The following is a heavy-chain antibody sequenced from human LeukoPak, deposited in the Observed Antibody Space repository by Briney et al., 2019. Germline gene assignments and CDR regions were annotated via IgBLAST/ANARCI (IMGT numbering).Heavy chain of an antibody. V-gene: IGHV1-2*02. D-gene: IGHD4-23*01. CDR1: GYTFTGYY. J-gene: IGHJ6*03. CDR2: INPNSGGT. Sequence: ASVKASCKASGYTFTGYYMHWVRQAPGQGLEWMGWINPNSGGTNYAQKFQGRVTMTRDTSISTAYMELSRLRSDDTAVYYCARDLRYGGNAHPHYYMDVWGKGTTVTVSS. CDR3: ARDLRYGGNAHPHYYMDV.